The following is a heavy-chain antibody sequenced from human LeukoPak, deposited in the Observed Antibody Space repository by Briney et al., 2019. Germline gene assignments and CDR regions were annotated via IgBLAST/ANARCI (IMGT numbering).Heavy chain of an antibody. V-gene: IGHV4-34*01. CDR3: AREETEDLNHGMDV. CDR2: INHSGST. Sequence: SETLSLTCAVSGGSFSGYYWSWIRQPPGKGLEWIGEINHSGSTNYNPSLKSRVTISVDTSKNQFSLKLSSVTAADTAVYYCAREETEDLNHGMDVWGQGTTVTVSS. CDR1: GGSFSGYY. J-gene: IGHJ6*02.